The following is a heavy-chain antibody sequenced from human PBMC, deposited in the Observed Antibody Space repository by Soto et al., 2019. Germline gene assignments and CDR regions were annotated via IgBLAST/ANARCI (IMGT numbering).Heavy chain of an antibody. CDR3: ASDRYSSSWYGAY. J-gene: IGHJ4*02. CDR1: GGTFSSYA. V-gene: IGHV1-69*01. CDR2: IIPIFGTA. D-gene: IGHD6-13*01. Sequence: QVQLVQSGAEVKKPGSSVKVSCKASGGTFSSYAISWARQAPGQGLEWMGGIIPIFGTATYAQKFQGRVTITADESTSTAYMELSSLRSEDTAVYYCASDRYSSSWYGAYWGQGTLVTVSS.